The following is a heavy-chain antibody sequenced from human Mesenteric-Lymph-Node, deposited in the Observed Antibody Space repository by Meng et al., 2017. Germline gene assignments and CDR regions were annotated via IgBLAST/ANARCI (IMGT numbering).Heavy chain of an antibody. J-gene: IGHJ4*02. Sequence: GGSLRLSCATSGFTFDNFGMSWVRQAPGKGLEWVSTINDVGGSTYYADSVRARFTISRDNSKNTLYLQMNSLRAEDTAVYYCARDMHQWLSDYYFDYWGQGTLVTVSS. CDR1: GFTFDNFG. V-gene: IGHV3-23*01. CDR3: ARDMHQWLSDYYFDY. CDR2: INDVGGST. D-gene: IGHD6-19*01.